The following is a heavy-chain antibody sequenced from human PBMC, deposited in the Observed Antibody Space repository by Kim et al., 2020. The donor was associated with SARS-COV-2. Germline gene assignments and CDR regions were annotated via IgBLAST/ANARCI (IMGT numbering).Heavy chain of an antibody. Sequence: SVKVSCKASGGTFSSYAISWVRQAPGQGLEWMGGIFPIFGTANYAQKFQGRVTITADESTSTAYMELSSLRSEDTAVYYCARAWGTIFITGLFDPWGQGTLVTVSS. CDR1: GGTFSSYA. CDR2: IFPIFGTA. J-gene: IGHJ5*02. D-gene: IGHD3-3*01. V-gene: IGHV1-69*13. CDR3: ARAWGTIFITGLFDP.